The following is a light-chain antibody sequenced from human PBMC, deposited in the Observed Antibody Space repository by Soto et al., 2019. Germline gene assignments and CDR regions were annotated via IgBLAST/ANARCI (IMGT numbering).Light chain of an antibody. J-gene: IGKJ1*01. CDR2: GAS. CDR3: QQYNNWPPWT. V-gene: IGKV3-15*01. CDR1: QSVSSN. Sequence: EIVMTQSPATLSVSPGERATLSCRASQSVSSNLAWYRQKPCQAPRLLIYGASTRATGIPARFSGSGSGTEFTLTISSLQSEDFAVYYCQQYNNWPPWTFGQGTKVEIK.